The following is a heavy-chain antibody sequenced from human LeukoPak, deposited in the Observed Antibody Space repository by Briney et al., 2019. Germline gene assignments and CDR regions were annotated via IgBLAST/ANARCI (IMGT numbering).Heavy chain of an antibody. CDR2: IIPIFGTT. J-gene: IGHJ4*02. CDR1: GGTFSSYA. CDR3: ASRTYTYDSSGYYRRNYYFDY. D-gene: IGHD3-22*01. V-gene: IGHV1-69*13. Sequence: SVKVSCKASGGTFSSYAISWVRQAPGQGLEWMGGIIPIFGTTNYAQKLQGRVTITADESTSTAYMELSSLRSEDTAVYYCASRTYTYDSSGYYRRNYYFDYWGQGTLVTVSS.